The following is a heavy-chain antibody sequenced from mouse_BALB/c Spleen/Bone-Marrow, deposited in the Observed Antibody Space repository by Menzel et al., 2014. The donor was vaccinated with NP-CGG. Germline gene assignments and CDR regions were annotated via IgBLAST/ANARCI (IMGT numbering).Heavy chain of an antibody. CDR3: TRGGNWDDFDV. J-gene: IGHJ1*01. Sequence: DVMLVESGGGLVQPGGSRRLSYAASGFTFSSFGMHWVRQAPEKGLEWVAYISSGSSTIFYVDTVKGRFTISRDNPKNTLFLQMTSLRSEDTAMYYCTRGGNWDDFDVWGAGTTVTVSS. CDR1: GFTFSSFG. V-gene: IGHV5-17*02. CDR2: ISSGSSTI. D-gene: IGHD4-1*01.